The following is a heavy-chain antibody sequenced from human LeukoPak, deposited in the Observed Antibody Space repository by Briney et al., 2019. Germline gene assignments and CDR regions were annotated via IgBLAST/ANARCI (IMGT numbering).Heavy chain of an antibody. CDR3: ARDLRRGSSSWYVSGGDY. Sequence: GASVKVSCKASGGTFSSYAISWVRQAPGQGLELMGGSIPIFGTANYAQKFQGRVTITADESTSTAYMELRSLRSDDTAVYYCARDLRRGSSSWYVSGGDYWGQGTLVTVSS. CDR1: GGTFSSYA. J-gene: IGHJ4*02. V-gene: IGHV1-69*13. D-gene: IGHD6-13*01. CDR2: SIPIFGTA.